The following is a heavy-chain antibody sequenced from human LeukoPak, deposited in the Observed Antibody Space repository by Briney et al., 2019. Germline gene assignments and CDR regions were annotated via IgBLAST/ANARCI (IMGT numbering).Heavy chain of an antibody. J-gene: IGHJ4*02. CDR1: GGSISSSSYY. D-gene: IGHD3-22*01. V-gene: IGHV4-39*02. CDR3: AREYYFDSTGYLY. CDR2: IYYSGST. Sequence: PSETLSLTCTVSGGSISSSSYYWGWIRQPPGKGLEWIGSIYYSGSTYYNPSLKSRVTISVDTSKNHFSVKLSSVTAADTAVYYCAREYYFDSTGYLYWCQGILVTVSS.